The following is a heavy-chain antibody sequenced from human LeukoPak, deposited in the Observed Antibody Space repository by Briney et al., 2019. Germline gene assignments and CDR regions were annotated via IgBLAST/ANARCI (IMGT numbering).Heavy chain of an antibody. CDR3: GRDCGGQAAFEDWYFDL. D-gene: IGHD2-21*01. V-gene: IGHV3-48*03. CDR1: GFTFSSYE. J-gene: IGHJ2*01. CDR2: ISSSGSTI. Sequence: GGSLRLSCAASGFTFSSYEMNWVRQAPGKGLEWVSYISSSGSTIYYADSVKGRFTISRDNAKNSLYLQMNSLRAEDTAVYYCGRDCGGQAAFEDWYFDLWGRGTLVTVSS.